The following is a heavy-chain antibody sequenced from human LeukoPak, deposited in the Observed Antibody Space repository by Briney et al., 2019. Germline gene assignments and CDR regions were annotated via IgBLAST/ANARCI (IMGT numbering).Heavy chain of an antibody. CDR3: ARGRYSSGWYYTFDI. CDR1: GGSIRSYY. CDR2: IYYSGNT. J-gene: IGHJ3*02. D-gene: IGHD6-19*01. Sequence: PSETLSLTCTVSGGSIRSYYWSWIRQPPGKGLEWIGYIYYSGNTNYNPSLKSRVTISVDTSKNQFSLKLNSVTAADTAVYYCARGRYSSGWYYTFDIWGQGTMVTVSS. V-gene: IGHV4-59*01.